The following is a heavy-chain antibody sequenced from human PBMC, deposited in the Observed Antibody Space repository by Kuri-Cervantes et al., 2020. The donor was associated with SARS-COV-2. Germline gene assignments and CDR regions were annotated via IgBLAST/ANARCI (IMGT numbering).Heavy chain of an antibody. Sequence: GSLRLSCTVSGGSISSYYWSWIRQPPGKGLEWIGYIYYSGSTNYNPSLKSRVTISVDTSKNQLSLKLSSVTAADTAVYYCARATTYYDFWSGYSFDYWGQGTLVTVSS. J-gene: IGHJ4*02. CDR1: GGSISSYY. V-gene: IGHV4-59*01. D-gene: IGHD3-3*01. CDR3: ARATTYYDFWSGYSFDY. CDR2: IYYSGST.